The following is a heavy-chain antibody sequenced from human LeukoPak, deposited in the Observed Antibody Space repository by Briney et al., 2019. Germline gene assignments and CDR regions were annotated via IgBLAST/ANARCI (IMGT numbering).Heavy chain of an antibody. Sequence: SETLSLTCTVSGGSISSYYWSWIRQPPGKGLEWIGYIYYRGSTNYNPSLKSRVTFSVDTFKNQFSLKLNSVTAADTAVYYCARGGDYGDLRYFDYWGQGTLVTVSS. D-gene: IGHD4-17*01. CDR2: IYYRGST. V-gene: IGHV4-59*01. CDR1: GGSISSYY. CDR3: ARGGDYGDLRYFDY. J-gene: IGHJ4*02.